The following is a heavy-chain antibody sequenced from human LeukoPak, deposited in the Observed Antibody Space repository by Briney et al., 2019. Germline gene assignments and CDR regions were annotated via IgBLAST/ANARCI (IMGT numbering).Heavy chain of an antibody. CDR2: ISWNSGSI. J-gene: IGHJ4*02. V-gene: IGHV3-9*01. D-gene: IGHD4-17*01. CDR3: AKAGAYGDYLTALLDY. CDR1: GFTFDDYA. Sequence: GGSLRLSCAASGFTFDDYAMHWVRQAPGKGLEWVSGISWNSGSIGYADSVKGRFTISRDNAKNSLYLQMNSLRAEDTALYYCAKAGAYGDYLTALLDYWGQGTLVTVSS.